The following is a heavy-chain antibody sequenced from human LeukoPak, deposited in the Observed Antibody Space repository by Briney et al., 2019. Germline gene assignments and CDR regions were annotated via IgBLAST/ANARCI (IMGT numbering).Heavy chain of an antibody. Sequence: PSVKVSCKASGGTFSSYAISWGRQAPGQGLEWMGGIIPIFGTANYAQKFQGRVTITTDESTSTAYMELSSLRSEDTAVYYCARGSRDGYNYWYFDYWGQGTLVTVSS. CDR2: IIPIFGTA. CDR3: ARGSRDGYNYWYFDY. J-gene: IGHJ4*02. V-gene: IGHV1-69*05. CDR1: GGTFSSYA. D-gene: IGHD5-24*01.